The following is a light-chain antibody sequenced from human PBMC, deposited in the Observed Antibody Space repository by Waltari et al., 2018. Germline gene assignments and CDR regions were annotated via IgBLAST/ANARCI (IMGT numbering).Light chain of an antibody. CDR3: SSYTTSNTWV. V-gene: IGLV2-8*01. J-gene: IGLJ3*02. Sequence: QSALTQPPSASGSPGQSLTISCTGTSSDVGAYNFVSWYQQHPGKAPKLMAYEVTKRPSGVPDRFSGSKSGNTASLTISGLQAEDEADYYCSSYTTSNTWVFGGGTKVTVL. CDR1: SSDVGAYNF. CDR2: EVT.